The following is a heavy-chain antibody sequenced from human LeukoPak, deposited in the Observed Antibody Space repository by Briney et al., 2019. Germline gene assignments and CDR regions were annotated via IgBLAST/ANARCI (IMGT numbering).Heavy chain of an antibody. V-gene: IGHV4-59*08. CDR1: GGSISSYY. CDR2: IYYSGST. J-gene: IGHJ4*02. Sequence: SETPSLTCTVSGGSISSYYWSWIRQPPGKGLEWIGYIYYSGSTNYNPSLKSRVTISVDTSKNQFSLKLSSVTAADTAVYYCARRRYSSGWYYFDYWGQGTLVTVSS. D-gene: IGHD6-19*01. CDR3: ARRRYSSGWYYFDY.